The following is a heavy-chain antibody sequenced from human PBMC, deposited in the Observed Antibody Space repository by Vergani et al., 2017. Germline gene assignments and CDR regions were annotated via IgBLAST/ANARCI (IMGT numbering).Heavy chain of an antibody. CDR2: ISYDGSNK. J-gene: IGHJ3*02. V-gene: IGHV3-30-3*01. D-gene: IGHD2-15*01. Sequence: QVQLVESGGGVVQPGRSLRLSCAASGFTFSSYAMHWVRQAPGKGLEWVAVISYDGSNKYYADSVKGRFTISRDNSKNTLYLQMNSLRAEDTAVYYCARAYCSGGSCYFANDAFDIWGQGTMVTVSS. CDR3: ARAYCSGGSCYFANDAFDI. CDR1: GFTFSSYA.